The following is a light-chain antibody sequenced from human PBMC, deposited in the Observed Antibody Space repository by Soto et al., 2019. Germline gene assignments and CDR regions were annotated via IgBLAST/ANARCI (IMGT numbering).Light chain of an antibody. Sequence: DIQMTQSPSTLSTSVGDRVSITCRASQSISSWLAWYQKKPGKAPKLLIYDASSLESGVPSRFSGSGSGTEFTLTISSLQPDDFATYYCQQYNSYSRTFGQGTEVDI. CDR2: DAS. CDR1: QSISSW. J-gene: IGKJ1*01. V-gene: IGKV1-5*01. CDR3: QQYNSYSRT.